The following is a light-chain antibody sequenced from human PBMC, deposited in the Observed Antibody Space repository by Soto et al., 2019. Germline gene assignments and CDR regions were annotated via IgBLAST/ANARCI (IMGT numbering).Light chain of an antibody. V-gene: IGKV1-27*01. J-gene: IGKJ5*01. CDR3: QNYDSAPIP. CDR2: AAS. Sequence: MQVTQAACSLSASVGNRVSITCRASQGISNYLAWYQQKPGKVPKVLIYAASTLQPGVPSRFSGSGSGTDFTLTINSLQPDDIATYYCQNYDSAPIPFG. CDR1: QGISNY.